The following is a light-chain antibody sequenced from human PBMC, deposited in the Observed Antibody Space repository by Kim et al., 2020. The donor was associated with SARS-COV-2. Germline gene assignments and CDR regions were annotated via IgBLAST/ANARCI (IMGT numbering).Light chain of an antibody. V-gene: IGLV2-18*02. Sequence: PGQSDTISCSGTSSDVDNYNRVSWYQQSPGTAPKLLIYDVTIRPSGVPDRFSGSKSGNTASLTISGLQAEDAADYYCTSYTSTSTVFGGGTQLTVL. CDR2: DVT. J-gene: IGLJ2*01. CDR3: TSYTSTSTV. CDR1: SSDVDNYNR.